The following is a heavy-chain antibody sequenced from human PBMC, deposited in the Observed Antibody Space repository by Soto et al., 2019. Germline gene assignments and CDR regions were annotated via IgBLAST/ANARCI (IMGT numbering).Heavy chain of an antibody. CDR3: ARIAYSSSSYFDY. J-gene: IGHJ4*02. CDR1: GGSISSYY. D-gene: IGHD6-13*01. Sequence: QVQLQESGPGLVKPSETLSLTCTVSGGSISSYYWSWIRQPPGKGLEWIGSIYYSGSTNYNPSLKSRVTISVDTSKNQFSLKLSSVTAADTAVYYCARIAYSSSSYFDYWGQGTLVTVSS. CDR2: IYYSGST. V-gene: IGHV4-59*01.